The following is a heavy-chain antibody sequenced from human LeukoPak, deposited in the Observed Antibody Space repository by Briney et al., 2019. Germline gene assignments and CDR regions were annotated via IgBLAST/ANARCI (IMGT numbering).Heavy chain of an antibody. D-gene: IGHD1-1*01. CDR2: ITPIFGTA. V-gene: IGHV1-69*13. Sequence: SVKVSCKASGGTFSSYAISWVRQAPGQGLEWMGGITPIFGTANYAQKFQGRVTITADESTSTAYMELSSLRSEDTAVYYCARYHNGYDAFDIWGQGTMVTVSS. CDR3: ARYHNGYDAFDI. CDR1: GGTFSSYA. J-gene: IGHJ3*02.